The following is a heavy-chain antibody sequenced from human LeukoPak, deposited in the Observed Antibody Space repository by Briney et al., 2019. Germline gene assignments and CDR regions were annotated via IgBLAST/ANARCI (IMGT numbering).Heavy chain of an antibody. Sequence: PSETLSLTCTVSGYSISSGYYWGWIRQPPGKGLEWIGSIYHSGSTYYNPSLKSRVTISVDTSKNQFSLKLSSVTAADTAVYYCASILIIGGYKDYWGQGTLVTVSS. J-gene: IGHJ4*02. V-gene: IGHV4-38-2*02. CDR3: ASILIIGGYKDY. CDR1: GYSISSGYY. D-gene: IGHD5-18*01. CDR2: IYHSGST.